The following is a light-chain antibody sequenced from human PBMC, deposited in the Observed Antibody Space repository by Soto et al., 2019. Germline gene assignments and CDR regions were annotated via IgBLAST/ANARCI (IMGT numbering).Light chain of an antibody. Sequence: EIVMTQSPATLSVSPGERATLSCRASQSVSSNLAWYQQKPGQAARLLIYGAFTRATGVPARFIGSGSGTDYTLTIRRLQSEDFSVYFCQQYNIGSRFGQGTQV. CDR3: QQYNIGSR. J-gene: IGKJ1*01. CDR2: GAF. CDR1: QSVSSN. V-gene: IGKV3-15*01.